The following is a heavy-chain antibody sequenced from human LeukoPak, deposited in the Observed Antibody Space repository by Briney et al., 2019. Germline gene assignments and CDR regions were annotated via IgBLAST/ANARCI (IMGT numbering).Heavy chain of an antibody. Sequence: SETLSLTCAVYGGSFSGYYWSWIRQPPGKGLEWIGEINHSGSTNYNPSLKSRVTISVDTSKNQFSLKLSSVTAADTAVYYCARGGVNNHYHHRTFDYWGQGTLVTVSS. CDR2: INHSGST. D-gene: IGHD1-20*01. J-gene: IGHJ4*02. V-gene: IGHV4-34*01. CDR3: ARGGVNNHYHHRTFDY. CDR1: GGSFSGYY.